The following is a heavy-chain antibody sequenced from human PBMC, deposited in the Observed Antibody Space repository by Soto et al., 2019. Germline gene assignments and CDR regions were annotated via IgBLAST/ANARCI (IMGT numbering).Heavy chain of an antibody. CDR2: INHSGST. D-gene: IGHD2-21*02. CDR1: GGSFSGYY. J-gene: IGHJ4*02. CDR3: ARGVASVVTSYFDY. Sequence: QVQLQQWGAGLLKPSETLSLTCAVYGGSFSGYYWSWIRQPPGKGLEWIGEINHSGSTNYNPSLKSRVTTSVDTSKNQFSLKLSSVTAADTAVYYCARGVASVVTSYFDYWGQGTLVTVSS. V-gene: IGHV4-34*01.